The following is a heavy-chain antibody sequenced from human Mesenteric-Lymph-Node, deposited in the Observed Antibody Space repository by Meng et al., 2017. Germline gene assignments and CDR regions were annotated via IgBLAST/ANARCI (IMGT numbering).Heavy chain of an antibody. V-gene: IGHV4-31*03. CDR2: IYYSGST. Sequence: QVQLQESGPGLVKPSQTLSLTCTVSGGSISSGNHYWSWIRQHPGKGLEYIGYIYYSGSTYYNPSLKSRVIISVDTSKNQFSLKLTSVTAADTAVYYCARGRDYYGSGNYYNTNWFGPWGQGTLVTVSS. CDR1: GGSISSGNHY. CDR3: ARGRDYYGSGNYYNTNWFGP. D-gene: IGHD3-10*01. J-gene: IGHJ5*02.